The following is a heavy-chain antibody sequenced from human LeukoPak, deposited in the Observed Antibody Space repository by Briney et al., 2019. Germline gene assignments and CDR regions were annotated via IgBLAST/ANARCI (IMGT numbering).Heavy chain of an antibody. J-gene: IGHJ4*02. V-gene: IGHV4-59*08. CDR2: IYYSGST. D-gene: IGHD3-22*01. CDR1: GCSISSYY. Sequence: PSETLSLTCTVSGCSISSYYWSWIGQPPGKGLEGIGYIYYSGSTNYNPSLKSRVTISVDTSKNQFSLKLSSVTTADTAVSYCASRAHDSSGYYYNYWGQGTLVTVSS. CDR3: ASRAHDSSGYYYNY.